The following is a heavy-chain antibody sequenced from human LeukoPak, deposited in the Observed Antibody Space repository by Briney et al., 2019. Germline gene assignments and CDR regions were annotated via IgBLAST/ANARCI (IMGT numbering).Heavy chain of an antibody. Sequence: SETLSLTCTVSGGSISSYYWSWIRQPPGKGLEWIGYIYYSGSTNYNPSLKSRVTISVDTSKNQFSLKLSSVTAADTAVYYCARDGDRVYYDILTGYYIGAFDIWGQGTMVTVSS. CDR2: IYYSGST. J-gene: IGHJ3*02. V-gene: IGHV4-59*01. D-gene: IGHD3-9*01. CDR3: ARDGDRVYYDILTGYYIGAFDI. CDR1: GGSISSYY.